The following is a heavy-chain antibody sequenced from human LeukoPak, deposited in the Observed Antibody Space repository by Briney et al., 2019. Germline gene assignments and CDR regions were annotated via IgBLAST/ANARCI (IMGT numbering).Heavy chain of an antibody. CDR2: ISSDGSNK. J-gene: IGHJ4*02. Sequence: GGSLRLSCAASGFTFSTYGMHWVRQAPGKGLEWVAVISSDGSNKYYADSVKGRLTISRDNSKNTLYLQMNSLRPEDTAVYYCAKPYSSAPRRSDFDYWGQGTLVAVSS. CDR3: AKPYSSAPRRSDFDY. CDR1: GFTFSTYG. D-gene: IGHD6-19*01. V-gene: IGHV3-30*18.